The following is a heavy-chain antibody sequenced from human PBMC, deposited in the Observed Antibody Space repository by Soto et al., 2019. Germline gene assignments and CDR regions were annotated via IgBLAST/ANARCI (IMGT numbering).Heavy chain of an antibody. Sequence: QVQLQQWGAVLLKPSETLSLTCAVYGGSFSGYYWTWFRQPPVKGLEWIGEISPSGTTKYIPSLKSRVTIAADTSKNQFSLKVTSVTAADQAVYYCVTSLWFGTQNEIWGQGALVTVSS. CDR1: GGSFSGYY. D-gene: IGHD3-10*01. J-gene: IGHJ4*02. CDR2: ISPSGTT. V-gene: IGHV4-34*01. CDR3: VTSLWFGTQNEI.